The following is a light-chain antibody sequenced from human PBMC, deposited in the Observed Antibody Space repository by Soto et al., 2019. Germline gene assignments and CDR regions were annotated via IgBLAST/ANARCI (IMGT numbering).Light chain of an antibody. Sequence: QSALTQPPSASGSPGQSVTISCTGTSSDVGAYNYVSWYQEHAGKAPKLVIYEVTKRPSGVPDRFSGSKSDNTASLTVSGLQAEDEADYYCSSFASSNTWVFGGWTKLTVL. J-gene: IGLJ3*02. CDR3: SSFASSNTWV. CDR2: EVT. CDR1: SSDVGAYNY. V-gene: IGLV2-8*01.